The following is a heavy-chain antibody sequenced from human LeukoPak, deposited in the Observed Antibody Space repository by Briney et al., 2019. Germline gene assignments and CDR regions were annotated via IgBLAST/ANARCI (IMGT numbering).Heavy chain of an antibody. CDR2: IRYDGSNK. CDR3: AKDRGIAAAADY. J-gene: IGHJ4*02. D-gene: IGHD6-13*01. V-gene: IGHV3-30*02. Sequence: PGGSLRLSCAASGFTFSSYGMHWVRQAPGKGLEWVAFIRYDGSNKYYADSVKGRFTTSRDNSKNTLYLQMNSLRAEDTAVYYCAKDRGIAAAADYWGQGTVVTVSS. CDR1: GFTFSSYG.